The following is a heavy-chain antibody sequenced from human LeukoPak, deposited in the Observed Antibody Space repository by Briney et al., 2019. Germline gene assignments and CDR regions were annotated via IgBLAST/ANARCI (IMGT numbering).Heavy chain of an antibody. J-gene: IGHJ4*02. CDR2: IYTTGST. Sequence: SETLSLTCTVSGGSISSYYWSWIRQPAGKGLEWIGRIYTTGSTNYNPSLKSRVNMSVDTSKDQFSLKLSSVTAADTAVYYCARQVAVAGKAGFGFWGQGTLVTVSS. CDR3: ARQVAVAGKAGFGF. D-gene: IGHD6-19*01. V-gene: IGHV4-4*07. CDR1: GGSISSYY.